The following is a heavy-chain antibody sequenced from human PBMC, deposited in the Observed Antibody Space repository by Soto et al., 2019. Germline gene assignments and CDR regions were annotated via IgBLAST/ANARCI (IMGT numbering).Heavy chain of an antibody. V-gene: IGHV2-5*01. J-gene: IGHJ5*02. D-gene: IGHD6-19*01. CDR3: AHRPVRDSSGWYDWFDP. CDR1: GFSLSTSGVG. Sequence: QITLKESGPTLVKPTQTLTLTCTFSGFSLSTSGVGVGWIRQPPGKALEWLALIYWNDDKRYSPSLKSRLTITKDTSKNQVVLTMTNMDPVDTATYYCAHRPVRDSSGWYDWFDPWGQGTLVTVSS. CDR2: IYWNDDK.